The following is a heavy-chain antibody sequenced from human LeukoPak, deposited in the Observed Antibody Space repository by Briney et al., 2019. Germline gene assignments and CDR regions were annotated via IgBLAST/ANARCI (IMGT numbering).Heavy chain of an antibody. J-gene: IGHJ4*02. V-gene: IGHV3-74*01. CDR3: AKRHSSSWYF. D-gene: IGHD6-13*01. Sequence: GGSLRFSCAASGFTFSSYWMHWVRQGPGKGLVWVSRINSDGSSTSYADSVKGRFTISRDNAKNTLYLQMNSLRAEDTAVYYCAKRHSSSWYFWGQGTLVTVSS. CDR2: INSDGSST. CDR1: GFTFSSYW.